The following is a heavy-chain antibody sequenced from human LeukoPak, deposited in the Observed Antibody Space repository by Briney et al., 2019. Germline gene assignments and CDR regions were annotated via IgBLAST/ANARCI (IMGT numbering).Heavy chain of an antibody. CDR3: AREEPGAFDI. CDR1: GFTVSSNY. V-gene: IGHV3-53*01. J-gene: IGHJ3*02. Sequence: GGSLRLSCVASGFTVSSNYMSWVRQAPGKGLEWVSVIYSGGSTYYADSVKGRFTISRDNSKNTLYLQMNGLRAEDTAVYYCAREEPGAFDIWGQGTMVTVSS. D-gene: IGHD1-26*01. CDR2: IYSGGST.